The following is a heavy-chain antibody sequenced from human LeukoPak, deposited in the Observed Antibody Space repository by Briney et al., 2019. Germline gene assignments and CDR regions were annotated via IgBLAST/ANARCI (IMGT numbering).Heavy chain of an antibody. D-gene: IGHD4-23*01. Sequence: GGSLRLSCAASGFSFSSCAMHWVRQAPGKGLEWVAFIRYDANSKYYADSVKGRFTISRDNSKDTLYLQMTSLRIEDTAVYYRTKGDDYGANTRLPKYNWFDPWGQGTLVTVSS. V-gene: IGHV3-30*02. CDR3: TKGDDYGANTRLPKYNWFDP. CDR2: IRYDANSK. J-gene: IGHJ5*02. CDR1: GFSFSSCA.